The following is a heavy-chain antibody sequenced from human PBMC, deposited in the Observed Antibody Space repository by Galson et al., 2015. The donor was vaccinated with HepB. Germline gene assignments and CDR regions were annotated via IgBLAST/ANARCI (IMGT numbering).Heavy chain of an antibody. V-gene: IGHV3-33*08. CDR3: ARDRDYGGNSGLDAFDI. D-gene: IGHD4-23*01. CDR2: IWYDGRNK. J-gene: IGHJ3*02. Sequence: SLRLSCAASGFTFSSYGMHWVRQAPGKGLEWVAVIWYDGRNKYYADSVKGRFTISRDNSKNTLYLQMNSLRAEDTAVYYCARDRDYGGNSGLDAFDIWGQGTMVTVSS. CDR1: GFTFSSYG.